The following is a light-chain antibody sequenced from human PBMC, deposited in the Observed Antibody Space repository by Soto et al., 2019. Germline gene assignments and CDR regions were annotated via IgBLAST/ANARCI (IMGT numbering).Light chain of an antibody. V-gene: IGLV1-40*01. CDR2: GNS. J-gene: IGLJ2*01. CDR3: QSYDSSLSGSRV. Sequence: QPVLTQPPSVSGAPGQRVTISCTGSSSNIGAGYDVHWYQQLPGTAPKVLIYGNSNRPSGVPDRFSGSKSGTSASLAITGLQAEDEADYYCQSYDSSLSGSRVFGGGTKVTVL. CDR1: SSNIGAGYD.